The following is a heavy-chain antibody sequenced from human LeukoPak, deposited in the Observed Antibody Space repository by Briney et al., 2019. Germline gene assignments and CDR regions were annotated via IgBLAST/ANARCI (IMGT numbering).Heavy chain of an antibody. Sequence: ASVKVSCKASGYTFTSYYMHWVRQAPGQGLEWMGVINPSRGSTSYPQKFQGRVTMTRDTSTSTVYMELSSLRSEDTAVYYCARTYYEIFTGYYSYFDYWGQGTLVTVSS. J-gene: IGHJ4*02. CDR2: INPSRGST. CDR3: ARTYYEIFTGYYSYFDY. V-gene: IGHV1-46*01. D-gene: IGHD3-9*01. CDR1: GYTFTSYY.